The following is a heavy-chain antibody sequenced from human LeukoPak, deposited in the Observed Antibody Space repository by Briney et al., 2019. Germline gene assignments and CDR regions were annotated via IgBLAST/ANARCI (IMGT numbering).Heavy chain of an antibody. CDR3: ARGGRYCSGGSCYSVPMTFDY. V-gene: IGHV1-18*01. Sequence: RASVKVSCKASGYTFTSYGISWVRQAPGQGLEWMGWISAYNGDTNYAQKLQGRVTMTTDTSTSTAYMELRSLIYDDTAVYYCARGGRYCSGGSCYSVPMTFDYWGQGTLVTVSS. CDR1: GYTFTSYG. J-gene: IGHJ4*02. D-gene: IGHD2-15*01. CDR2: ISAYNGDT.